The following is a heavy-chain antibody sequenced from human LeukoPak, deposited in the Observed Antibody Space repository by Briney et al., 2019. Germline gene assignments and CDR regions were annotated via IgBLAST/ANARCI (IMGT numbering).Heavy chain of an antibody. CDR1: GGTFSSYA. Sequence: SVKVSCKASGGTFSSYAISWVRQAPGQGLEWMGGIIPIFGTANYEQKFQGRVTITADESTSTAYMELSRLRSEDTAVYYCARDLNWGNDAFDIWGQGTMVTVSS. D-gene: IGHD7-27*01. J-gene: IGHJ3*02. CDR3: ARDLNWGNDAFDI. CDR2: IIPIFGTA. V-gene: IGHV1-69*13.